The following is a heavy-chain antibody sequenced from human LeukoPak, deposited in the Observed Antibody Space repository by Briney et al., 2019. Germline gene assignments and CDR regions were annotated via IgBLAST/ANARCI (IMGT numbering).Heavy chain of an antibody. Sequence: PGGSLRLSCAASGFTFSSYSMNWVRQAPGKGLEWVSSISSSSSYIYYADSVKGRFTISRDNAKNSLHLQMNSLRAEDTAVYYCARDGSGSAFDYYMDVWGKGTTVTVSS. D-gene: IGHD3-10*01. CDR1: GFTFSSYS. J-gene: IGHJ6*03. CDR3: ARDGSGSAFDYYMDV. V-gene: IGHV3-21*01. CDR2: ISSSSSYI.